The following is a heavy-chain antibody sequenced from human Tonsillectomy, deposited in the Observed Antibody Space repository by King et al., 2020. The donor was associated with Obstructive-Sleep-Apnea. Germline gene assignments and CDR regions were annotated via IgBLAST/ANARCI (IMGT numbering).Heavy chain of an antibody. CDR2: IYSGGST. CDR3: ARAPFIWTDYEQSWYFDL. Sequence: VQLVESGGGLVQPGGSLRLSCGFTVSSNYMSWVRQAPGKGLGWGSVIYSGGSTYYADSVKGRFTISRDNSNNTLYLQMNSLRAEDTAVYYCARAPFIWTDYEQSWYFDLWGRGTLVTVSS. V-gene: IGHV3-66*01. J-gene: IGHJ2*01. CDR1: FTVSSNY. D-gene: IGHD3/OR15-3a*01.